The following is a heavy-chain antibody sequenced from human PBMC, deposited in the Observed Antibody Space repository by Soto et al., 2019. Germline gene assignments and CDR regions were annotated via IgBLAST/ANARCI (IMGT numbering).Heavy chain of an antibody. CDR2: ISGSGGST. D-gene: IGHD6-19*01. V-gene: IGHV3-23*01. CDR1: GFTFSSYA. CDR3: AKALDGKWLAFEYFQH. J-gene: IGHJ1*01. Sequence: GGSLRLSCAASGFTFSSYAMSWVRQAPGKGLEWVSAISGSGGSTYYADSVKGRFTISRDNSKNTLYLQMNSLRAEDTAVYYCAKALDGKWLAFEYFQHWGQGTLVTVSS.